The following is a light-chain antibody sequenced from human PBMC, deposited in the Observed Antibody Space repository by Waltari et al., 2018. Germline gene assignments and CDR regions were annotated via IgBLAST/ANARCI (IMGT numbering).Light chain of an antibody. Sequence: DIQMTQSQSSLSASVGDRVTITCRASHSISNYVNWYKQKPGKAPEPLIYGASSLQSGVPSRFSGSGSGTDFTLTISSLQPEDFATYYCQQSYSTPWTFGQGTKVEIK. CDR3: QQSYSTPWT. J-gene: IGKJ1*01. CDR1: HSISNY. CDR2: GAS. V-gene: IGKV1-39*01.